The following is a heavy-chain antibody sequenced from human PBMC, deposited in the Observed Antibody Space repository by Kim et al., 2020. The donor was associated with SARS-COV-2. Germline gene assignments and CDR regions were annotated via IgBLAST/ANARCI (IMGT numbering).Heavy chain of an antibody. CDR3: AKNGGEVRVATTTDY. V-gene: IGHV3-30*18. Sequence: GGSLRLSCAASGFTFSSYGMHWVRQAPGKGLEWVAVISYDGSNKYYADSVKGRFTISRDNSKNTLYLQMNSLRAEDTAVYYCAKNGGEVRVATTTDYWG. D-gene: IGHD1-1*01. CDR1: GFTFSSYG. J-gene: IGHJ4*01. CDR2: ISYDGSNK.